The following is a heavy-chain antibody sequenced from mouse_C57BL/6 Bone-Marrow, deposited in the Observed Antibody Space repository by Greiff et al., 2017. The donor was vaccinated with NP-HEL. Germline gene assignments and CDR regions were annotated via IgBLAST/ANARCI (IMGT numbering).Heavy chain of an antibody. Sequence: EVKLVESGGGLVQPGGSLSLSCTASGFTFSDYYMAWVRQVPEKGLEWVANINYDGSSTYYLDSLKSRFIISRDNAKNILYLQMRSLKSEDTATYYCAREGGLRRRTYAMDYWGQGTSVTVSS. CDR3: AREGGLRRRTYAMDY. V-gene: IGHV5-16*01. CDR1: GFTFSDYY. D-gene: IGHD2-4*01. J-gene: IGHJ4*01. CDR2: INYDGSST.